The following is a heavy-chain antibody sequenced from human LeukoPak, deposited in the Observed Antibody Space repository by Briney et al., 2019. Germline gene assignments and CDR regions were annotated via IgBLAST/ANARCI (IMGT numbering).Heavy chain of an antibody. D-gene: IGHD3-16*01. CDR3: ASQRGI. J-gene: IGHJ3*02. V-gene: IGHV5-51*01. Sequence: GESLKISCKISGYKLTNNCIGWVRQMPGKGLEWMGIIYPGDSDTRYSPSFQGQVTISADKSISTAYLQWSSLKASDTAMYYCASQRGIWGQGTMVTVSS. CDR2: IYPGDSDT. CDR1: GYKLTNNC.